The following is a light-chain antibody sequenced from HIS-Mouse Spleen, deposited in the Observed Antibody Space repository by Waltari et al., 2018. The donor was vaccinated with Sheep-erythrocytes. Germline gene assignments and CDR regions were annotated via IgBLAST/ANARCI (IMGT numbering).Light chain of an antibody. CDR3: CSYAGSYNHV. V-gene: IGLV2-11*01. CDR1: SSAVVGYNS. J-gene: IGLJ1*01. CDR2: DVS. Sequence: QSALTQPRSVSGSPGQSVTISCTGTSSAVVGYNSVPWYQQHPGKAPKLMIYDVSKRPSGVPDRFSGSKSGNTASLTISGLQAEDEADYYCCSYAGSYNHVFATGTKVTVL.